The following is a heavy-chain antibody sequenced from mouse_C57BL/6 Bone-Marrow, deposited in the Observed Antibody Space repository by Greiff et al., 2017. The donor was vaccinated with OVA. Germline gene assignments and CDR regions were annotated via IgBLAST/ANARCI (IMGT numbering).Heavy chain of an antibody. V-gene: IGHV5-6*01. D-gene: IGHD2-3*01. CDR3: ARRDGYYDFDY. Sequence: VQLKQSGGDLVKPGGSLKLSCAASGFTFSSYGMSWVRQTPDKRLEWVATISSGGSYTYYPDSVKGRFTISRDNAKNTLYLQMSSLKSEDTAMYYCARRDGYYDFDYWGQGTTLTVSS. J-gene: IGHJ2*01. CDR2: ISSGGSYT. CDR1: GFTFSSYG.